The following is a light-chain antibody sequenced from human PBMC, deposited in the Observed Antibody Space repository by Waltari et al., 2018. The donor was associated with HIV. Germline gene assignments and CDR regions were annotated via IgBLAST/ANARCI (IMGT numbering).Light chain of an antibody. V-gene: IGLV2-14*03. CDR1: SSDVGAYDY. CDR2: AVS. J-gene: IGLJ1*01. CDR3: ASFTSGRLNV. Sequence: QSALTQPASVSGSPGQSITISCTGTSSDVGAYDYVSWYQQNPGKLPKLLIYAVSNRPSRISNRCSVSKSGNTASLTTSGLQAEDEAHYYCASFTSGRLNVFGTGTKVTVL.